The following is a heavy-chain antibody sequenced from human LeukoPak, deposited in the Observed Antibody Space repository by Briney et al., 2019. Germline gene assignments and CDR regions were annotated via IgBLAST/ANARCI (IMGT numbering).Heavy chain of an antibody. V-gene: IGHV4-38-2*01. CDR1: DYSISNAYY. CDR2: ISHGGST. D-gene: IGHD2/OR15-2a*01. CDR3: ARQADVPSSIGYFDF. Sequence: PSETLSLTCAVSDYSISNAYYWGWIRQPPGKGLEWIGSISHGGSTHYNASLKSRVTISLEASKNQFSLGLSSVTAADTAVYYCARQADVPSSIGYFDFWGQGAPVTVSS. J-gene: IGHJ4*02.